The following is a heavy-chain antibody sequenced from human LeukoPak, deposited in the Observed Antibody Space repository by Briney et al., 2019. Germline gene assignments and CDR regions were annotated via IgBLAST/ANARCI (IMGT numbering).Heavy chain of an antibody. J-gene: IGHJ4*02. D-gene: IGHD6-13*01. CDR3: ARDWGTSGYSSSWYPGY. CDR1: GGTLSSYA. V-gene: IGHV1-69*06. Sequence: GSSVKVSCKASGGTLSSYAISWVRQAPGQGLEWMGGIIPIFGTANYAQKFQGRVTITADKSTGTAYMELSSLRSEDTAVYYCARDWGTSGYSSSWYPGYWGQGTLVTVSS. CDR2: IIPIFGTA.